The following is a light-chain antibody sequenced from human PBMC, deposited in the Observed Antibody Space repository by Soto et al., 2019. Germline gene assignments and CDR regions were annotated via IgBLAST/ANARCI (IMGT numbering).Light chain of an antibody. CDR3: SSYTITDTYV. CDR1: SSDVGGYNY. V-gene: IGLV2-14*01. J-gene: IGLJ1*01. CDR2: EVN. Sequence: QSVLTQPASVSGSPGQSITISCTGTSSDVGGYNYVSWSQQRPGKAPKLIIYEVNNRPSGVSNRFSGSKSGNTASLTISGLQAEDEADYYCSSYTITDTYVFGSGTKVTVL.